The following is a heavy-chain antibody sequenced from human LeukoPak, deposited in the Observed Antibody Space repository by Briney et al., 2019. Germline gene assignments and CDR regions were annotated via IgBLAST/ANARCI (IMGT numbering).Heavy chain of an antibody. CDR3: AKEAQSSGRYLPEYYFDY. CDR2: IWFDESNN. CDR1: GFDFSRYG. J-gene: IGHJ4*02. Sequence: PGRSLRLSCEVSGFDFSRYGMHWVRQAPGKGLEWVAIIWFDESNNYYVDSVQGRFTISRDNSKNMMYLQMNSLRVEDTAVYYCAKEAQSSGRYLPEYYFDYWGQGTLVTVSS. V-gene: IGHV3-33*06. D-gene: IGHD3-22*01.